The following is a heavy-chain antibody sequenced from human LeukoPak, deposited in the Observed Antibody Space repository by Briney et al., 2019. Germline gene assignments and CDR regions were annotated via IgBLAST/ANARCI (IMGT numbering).Heavy chain of an antibody. Sequence: GGSLRLSCAASGFTFSSYSMNWVRQAPGKGLEWVSSISSSSSYIYYADSVKGRFTISRDNAKNSLYLQMNSLRAEDTAVYYCARGLRPPAIPNWFDPWGQGTLVTVSS. J-gene: IGHJ5*02. V-gene: IGHV3-21*01. D-gene: IGHD2-2*02. CDR3: ARGLRPPAIPNWFDP. CDR1: GFTFSSYS. CDR2: ISSSSSYI.